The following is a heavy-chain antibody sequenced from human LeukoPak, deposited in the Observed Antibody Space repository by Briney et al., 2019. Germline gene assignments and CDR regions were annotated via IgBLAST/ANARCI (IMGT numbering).Heavy chain of an antibody. V-gene: IGHV1-18*01. CDR2: ISSYNGNT. D-gene: IGHD2-15*01. J-gene: IGHJ4*02. CDR1: GYTFSSDG. Sequence: ASVKVSCKASGYTFSSDGISWVRQAPGQGLEWMGWISSYNGNTKYAEKLQGRVTMTTDTSTSTAYMELSRLRSDDTAVYYCARGRGYCSGGSCQQDFDYWGQGTLVTVSS. CDR3: ARGRGYCSGGSCQQDFDY.